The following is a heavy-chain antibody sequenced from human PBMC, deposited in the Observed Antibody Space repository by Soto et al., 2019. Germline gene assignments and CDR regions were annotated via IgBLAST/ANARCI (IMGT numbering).Heavy chain of an antibody. D-gene: IGHD3-16*01. Sequence: TFSSYGMHWVRQAPGKGLEWVAVIWYDGSNKYYADSVKGRFTISRDNSKNTLYLQMNSLRAEDTAVYYCARDEGISLPWGQGTLVTVSS. CDR1: TFSSYG. CDR2: IWYDGSNK. CDR3: ARDEGISLP. J-gene: IGHJ4*02. V-gene: IGHV3-33*01.